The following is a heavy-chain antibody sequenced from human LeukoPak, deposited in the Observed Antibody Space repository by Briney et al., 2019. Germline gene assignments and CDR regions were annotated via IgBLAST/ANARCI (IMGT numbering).Heavy chain of an antibody. J-gene: IGHJ4*02. Sequence: GGSLRLSCAASGFTFSFYSMNWVRQAPGKGLEWISSISSSSNYIYYADSVKGRFTISRDNAKNSLYLQMNSLRADDTAMYYCARDLHGESCTTPNCSWGQGTLVTVSS. V-gene: IGHV3-21*01. D-gene: IGHD3-10*01. CDR3: ARDLHGESCTTPNCS. CDR2: ISSSSNYI. CDR1: GFTFSFYS.